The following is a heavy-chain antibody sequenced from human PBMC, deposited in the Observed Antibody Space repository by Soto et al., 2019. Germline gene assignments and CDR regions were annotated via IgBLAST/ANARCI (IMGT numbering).Heavy chain of an antibody. J-gene: IGHJ4*02. V-gene: IGHV3-15*01. CDR2: VRSKADGGTT. D-gene: IGHD1-7*01. CDR3: RRDWDYPVL. Sequence: EVQLVESGGGLVKPGGSLRLSCAASGFTFANAWMSWVRQAPGMGLEWVGRVRSKADGGTTDYAAPVKGRFTISRDDSENTLYLQMNSLKIDDTAVYYCRRDWDYPVLWGQGTLVTVSS. CDR1: GFTFANAW.